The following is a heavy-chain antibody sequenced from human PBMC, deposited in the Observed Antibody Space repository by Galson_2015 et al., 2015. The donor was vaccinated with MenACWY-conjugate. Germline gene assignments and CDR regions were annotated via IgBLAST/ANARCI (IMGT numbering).Heavy chain of an antibody. J-gene: IGHJ4*02. D-gene: IGHD1-26*01. CDR2: LSYHGTNK. CDR1: GFTFSTYG. V-gene: IGHV3-30*18. CDR3: AKGRRGVGAKHYLDN. Sequence: SLRLSCAASGFTFSTYGMHWVRQAPGKGLEWVATLSYHGTNKYYADYVKGRFTISRDNSKNTLYLQMNSLRPEDTAVYYCAKGRRGVGAKHYLDNRGQGTPVTVSS.